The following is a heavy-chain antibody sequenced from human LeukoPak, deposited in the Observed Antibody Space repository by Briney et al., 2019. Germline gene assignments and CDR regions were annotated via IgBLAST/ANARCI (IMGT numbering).Heavy chain of an antibody. V-gene: IGHV3-7*01. J-gene: IGHJ4*02. CDR1: GLTLSGQW. CDR2: IKYDGSEK. Sequence: GGSLRLSCAASGLTLSGQWMNWVRQAPGQGLEWVANIKYDGSEKYYVDSVRGRFTVSRENAKNSLSLQMNSVRAEDTAVYYCAYSNNFNYWGQGTLVTVSS. D-gene: IGHD6-13*01. CDR3: AYSNNFNY.